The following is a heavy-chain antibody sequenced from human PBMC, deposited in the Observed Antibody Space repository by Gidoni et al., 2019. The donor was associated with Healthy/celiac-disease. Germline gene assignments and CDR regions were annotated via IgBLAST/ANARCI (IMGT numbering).Heavy chain of an antibody. CDR2: MNPNSGNT. J-gene: IGHJ6*02. D-gene: IGHD2-2*01. CDR1: GYTFTSYD. Sequence: QVQLVQSGAEVKKPGASVKVSCKASGYTFTSYDINWVRQATGQGLEWMGWMNPNSGNTGYAQKFQGRVTMTRNTSISTAYMELSSLRSEDTAVYYCARGRYCSSTSCYYYYYYGMDVWGQGTTVTVSS. V-gene: IGHV1-8*01. CDR3: ARGRYCSSTSCYYYYYYGMDV.